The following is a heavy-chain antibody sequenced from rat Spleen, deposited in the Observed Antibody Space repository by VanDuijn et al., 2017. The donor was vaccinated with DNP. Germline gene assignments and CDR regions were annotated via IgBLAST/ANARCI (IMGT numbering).Heavy chain of an antibody. CDR2: INPDGSNT. D-gene: IGHD1-1*01. Sequence: EVQLVETGGDLVPPGRSLKLSCVASGFTFSTYWMFWIRQAPGKGLEWVASINPDGSNTYCQDSVKGRCTISRDNAENTVYLEMNSLRSEDTANYYCTKDLQWYAMDVWGQGTSVTVSS. V-gene: IGHV5-58*01. CDR1: GFTFSTYW. J-gene: IGHJ4*01. CDR3: TKDLQWYAMDV.